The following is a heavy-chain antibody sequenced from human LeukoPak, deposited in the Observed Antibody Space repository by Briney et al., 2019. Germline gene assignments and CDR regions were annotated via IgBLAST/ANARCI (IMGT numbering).Heavy chain of an antibody. CDR1: GYTFTTYD. Sequence: ASVKVSCKASGYTFTTYDINWVRQATGQGLKWMGWLSPNSGQTAYAQKFQGRVTMTRDISISTFYLELSSLTSEDTAVYYCTRGNGVAGDYWGQGTLVTVSS. CDR2: LSPNSGQT. CDR3: TRGNGVAGDY. V-gene: IGHV1-8*01. D-gene: IGHD6-19*01. J-gene: IGHJ4*02.